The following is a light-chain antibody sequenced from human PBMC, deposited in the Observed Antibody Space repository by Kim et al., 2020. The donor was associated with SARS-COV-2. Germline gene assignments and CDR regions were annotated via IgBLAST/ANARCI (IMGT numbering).Light chain of an antibody. CDR2: DAS. CDR1: QSVSSSY. CDR3: QHYGSSLYT. V-gene: IGKV3-20*01. J-gene: IGKJ2*01. Sequence: EIVLTQSPGTLSLSPGERATLSCRASQSVSSSYLAWYQQKPGQAPRLLIHDASSRATGIPDRFSGSGSGTDFTLTISRLEPEDFAVYYCQHYGSSLYTFGQGTKREI.